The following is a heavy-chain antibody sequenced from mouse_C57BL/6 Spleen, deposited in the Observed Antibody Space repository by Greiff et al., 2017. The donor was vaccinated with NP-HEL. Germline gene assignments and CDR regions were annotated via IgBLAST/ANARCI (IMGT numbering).Heavy chain of an antibody. CDR3: AREYYYDYGVYYAMDY. D-gene: IGHD2-4*01. CDR2: IYPGSGNT. CDR1: GYTFTDYY. Sequence: QVQLQQSGAELVRPGASVKLSCKASGYTFTDYYINWVKQRPGQGLEWIARIYPGSGNTYYNEKFKGKATLTAEKSSSTAYMQLSSLTSEDSAVYFCAREYYYDYGVYYAMDYWGQGTLVTVSA. J-gene: IGHJ3*01. V-gene: IGHV1-76*01.